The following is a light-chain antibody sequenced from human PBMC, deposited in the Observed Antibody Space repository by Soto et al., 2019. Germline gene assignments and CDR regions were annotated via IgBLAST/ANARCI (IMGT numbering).Light chain of an antibody. CDR2: DVS. Sequence: QSVLTQPRSVSGSPGQSVTISCTGTSSDVGGYDYVSWYQHHPSKAPKVTIYDVSKRPSGVPDRFSGSKSGNTASLTISGLQADDEADYYCSSFVGPYTYVFGTGTKLTVL. J-gene: IGLJ1*01. CDR3: SSFVGPYTYV. CDR1: SSDVGGYDY. V-gene: IGLV2-11*01.